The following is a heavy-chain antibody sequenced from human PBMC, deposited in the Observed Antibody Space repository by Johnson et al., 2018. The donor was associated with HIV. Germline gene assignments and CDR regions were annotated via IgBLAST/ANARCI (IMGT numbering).Heavy chain of an antibody. CDR3: ARVVGQLLWFGELLEDDAFDI. Sequence: EQLVESGGGLVQPGGSLRLSCAASGFTFSTYWMHWVRQGPGKGLVWVSRINSDGSITAYADSVKGRFTISRDNAKNTLYLQMNSLRDEDTAVYYCARVVGQLLWFGELLEDDAFDIWGQGTMVTVSS. CDR2: INSDGSIT. D-gene: IGHD3-10*01. CDR1: GFTFSTYW. J-gene: IGHJ3*02. V-gene: IGHV3-74*02.